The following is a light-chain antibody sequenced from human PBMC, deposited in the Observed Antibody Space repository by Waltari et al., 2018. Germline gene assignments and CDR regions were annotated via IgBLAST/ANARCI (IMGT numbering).Light chain of an antibody. Sequence: EIVLTQSPGTLSLSLGERATVSCRTSQSVIGALAWYQQKPGQASRLLIYGASTRATGIPDRFSGSGSGTDFSLTISRLEPDDFAVYYCQHYLRLPVTFGQGTTVEI. V-gene: IGKV3-20*01. CDR2: GAS. CDR3: QHYLRLPVT. J-gene: IGKJ1*01. CDR1: QSVIGA.